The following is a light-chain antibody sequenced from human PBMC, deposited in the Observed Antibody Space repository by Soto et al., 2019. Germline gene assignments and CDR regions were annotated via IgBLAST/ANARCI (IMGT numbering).Light chain of an antibody. CDR3: CAYVGARSYV. J-gene: IGLJ1*01. Sequence: QSALTQPASVSGSPGQSITISCTGTNNLVSWYQQHPGKAPKLVVYEGTKRPSVVSNRFSGSNSGGTASLTISRLEDNDEASYCCCAYVGARSYVFGPGTKVTVL. CDR2: EGT. V-gene: IGLV2-23*01. CDR1: NNL.